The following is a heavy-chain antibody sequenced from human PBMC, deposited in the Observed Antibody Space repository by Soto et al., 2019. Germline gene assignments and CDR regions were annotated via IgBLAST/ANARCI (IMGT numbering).Heavy chain of an antibody. CDR2: FDPEDGET. J-gene: IGHJ5*02. CDR3: ARGGCDP. Sequence: SVKVSCKVSGYTLTELSMHWVRQAPGKGLEWMGGFDPEDGETIYAQKFQGRVTMTKDTSTDTAYMELSSLRSEDTAVYYCARGGCDPWGQGTLVTVSS. CDR1: GYTLTELS. V-gene: IGHV1-24*01.